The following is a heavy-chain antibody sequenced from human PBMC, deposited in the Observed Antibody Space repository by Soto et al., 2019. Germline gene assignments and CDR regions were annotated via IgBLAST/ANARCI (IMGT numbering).Heavy chain of an antibody. J-gene: IGHJ4*02. D-gene: IGHD2-21*01. V-gene: IGHV3-21*01. Sequence: EVQLVESGGGLVEPGGSLRVSCAASGFTFSTYAMNWVRQAPGKGLEWVSSMTSDSSHTYYADSVKGRFTISRDNAKNSLYLQMNRLRADDKAVYYCGRVAYSTHWTPDSLGQGTLVTVSS. CDR2: MTSDSSHT. CDR3: GRVAYSTHWTPDS. CDR1: GFTFSTYA.